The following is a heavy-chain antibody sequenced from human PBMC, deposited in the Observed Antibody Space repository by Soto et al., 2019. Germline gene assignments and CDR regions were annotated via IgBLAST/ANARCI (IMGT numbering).Heavy chain of an antibody. D-gene: IGHD5-12*01. J-gene: IGHJ4*02. CDR2: IYWDDDK. CDR3: ARLVAPRVADY. CDR1: GFSLSTSGMG. V-gene: IGHV2-5*02. Sequence: ESGPTLVNPTQTLTLTCTFSGFSLSTSGMGVGWIRQPPGKALECLALIYWDDDKRYSPSLESRLTISKDTSKNQVVLIMTNMDPVDTATYYCARLVAPRVADYWGQGTLVTVSS.